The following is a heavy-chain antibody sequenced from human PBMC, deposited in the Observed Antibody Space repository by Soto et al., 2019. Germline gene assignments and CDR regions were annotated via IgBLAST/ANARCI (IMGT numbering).Heavy chain of an antibody. CDR3: ARSQERITIFGVVPGGHYYYYGMDV. CDR1: GGTFSSYA. Sequence: ASVKVSCKASGGTFSSYAISWVRQAPGQGLEWMGGIIPIFGTANYAQKFQGRVTITADESTSTAYMELSSLRSEDTAVYYCARSQERITIFGVVPGGHYYYYGMDVWGQGTTVTVSS. CDR2: IIPIFGTA. J-gene: IGHJ6*02. V-gene: IGHV1-69*13. D-gene: IGHD3-3*01.